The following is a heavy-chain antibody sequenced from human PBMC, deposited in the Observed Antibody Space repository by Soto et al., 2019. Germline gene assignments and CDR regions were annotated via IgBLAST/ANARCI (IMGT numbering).Heavy chain of an antibody. CDR1: GFTFSSYW. CDR3: ARDPGIYDFGSGDPYFDY. Sequence: VGSLRLSCAASGFTFSSYWMSWVRQAPGKGLEWVANIKQDGSEKYYVDSVKGRFTISRDNAKNSLYLQMNSLRAEDTAVYYCARDPGIYDFGSGDPYFDYWGQGTLVTVSS. D-gene: IGHD3-3*01. J-gene: IGHJ4*02. V-gene: IGHV3-7*03. CDR2: IKQDGSEK.